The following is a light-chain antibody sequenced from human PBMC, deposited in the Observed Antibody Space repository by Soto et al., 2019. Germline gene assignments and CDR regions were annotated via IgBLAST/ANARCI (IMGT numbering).Light chain of an antibody. J-gene: IGLJ2*01. CDR2: DVS. CDR3: CSYSSSSTLLV. Sequence: QSALTQPASVSGSPGQSITISCTGTSSDVGGYNYVSWYQQHPGKAPKLMIYDVSNRPSGVSNRLSGSKSGNTASLTISGGHQDEEADDYCCSYSSSSTLLVFGAGTKLTVL. V-gene: IGLV2-14*01. CDR1: SSDVGGYNY.